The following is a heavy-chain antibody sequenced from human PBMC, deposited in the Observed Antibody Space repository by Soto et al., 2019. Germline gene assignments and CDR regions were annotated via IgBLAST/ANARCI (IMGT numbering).Heavy chain of an antibody. CDR1: GGTFTNYA. D-gene: IGHD2-2*01. J-gene: IGHJ6*02. Sequence: QVQLVQSGAEVKKPGSSLKVSCKASGGTFTNYAFSWVRQAPGQGLEWMGGIIPVVGTPDYAQKFQGRVTITADESTRTASMEMSSLRSDDTAVYYCARERSVGYCITTTCPKPFYYYAMDVWGQGTTVTVSS. CDR3: ARERSVGYCITTTCPKPFYYYAMDV. CDR2: IIPVVGTP. V-gene: IGHV1-69*12.